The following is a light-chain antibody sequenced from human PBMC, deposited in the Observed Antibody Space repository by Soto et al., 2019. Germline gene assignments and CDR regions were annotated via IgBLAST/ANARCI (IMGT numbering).Light chain of an antibody. J-gene: IGKJ5*01. Sequence: EIVMTQSPATLSVSPGERATLSCRASQSVSSNLSWYQQKPGQAPRLLLYGASTRATGIPARFRGSGSGTEFTLTISSLQSEDFAVYYCQQYNNWPPISFGQGTRLEIK. CDR1: QSVSSN. CDR2: GAS. CDR3: QQYNNWPPIS. V-gene: IGKV3-15*01.